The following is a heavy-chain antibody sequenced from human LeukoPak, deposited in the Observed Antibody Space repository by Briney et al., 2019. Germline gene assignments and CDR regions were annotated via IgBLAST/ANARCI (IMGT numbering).Heavy chain of an antibody. D-gene: IGHD2-2*01. CDR1: VFTFNNYC. CDR2: ISYDGRNK. Sequence: PGGSLRLSCAASVFTFNNYCMHWVRQAPGKGLEWVEVISYDGRNKHYPDSVKGRFTISRDISTDTLWLQMDSLRTEDTTVYYCAKGPLRGTAAAIDYWGQGTLVTVSS. CDR3: AKGPLRGTAAAIDY. V-gene: IGHV3-30*18. J-gene: IGHJ4*02.